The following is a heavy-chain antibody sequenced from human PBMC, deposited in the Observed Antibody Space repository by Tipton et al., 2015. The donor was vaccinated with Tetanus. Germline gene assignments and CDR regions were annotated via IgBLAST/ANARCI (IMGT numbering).Heavy chain of an antibody. D-gene: IGHD2/OR15-2a*01. J-gene: IGHJ3*02. CDR2: VSYSGRT. Sequence: LRLSCTVSGGSVRSGDYSWNWIRQPPGKGLEWLAYVSYSGRTNSNYSLKNRITISQDTSKNQFSLRLTSVTAADTGVYYCARVANRSRRRGFDIWGQGTMVAVSS. V-gene: IGHV4-61*08. CDR3: ARVANRSRRRGFDI. CDR1: GGSVRSGDYS.